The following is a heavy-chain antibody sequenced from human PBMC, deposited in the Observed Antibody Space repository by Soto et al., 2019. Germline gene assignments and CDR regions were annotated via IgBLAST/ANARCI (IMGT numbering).Heavy chain of an antibody. D-gene: IGHD6-13*01. J-gene: IGHJ4*02. CDR1: GYTFTSYG. V-gene: IGHV1-18*01. CDR2: ISAYNGNT. CDR3: ARDSLFSGWSY. Sequence: QVQLVQSGAEVKKPGASVKVSCKASGYTFTSYGISWVRQAPGQGLEWMGWISAYNGNTNYAQKLQGRVTMTTDTPRSKAYRELGSRRSDETAVYSCARDSLFSGWSYGGKGTLVTVSS.